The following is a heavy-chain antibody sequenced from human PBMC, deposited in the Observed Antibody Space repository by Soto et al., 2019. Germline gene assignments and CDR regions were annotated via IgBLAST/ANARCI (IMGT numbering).Heavy chain of an antibody. CDR2: IFYLGSS. CDR1: GDSIISSDSY. CDR3: ARHSLALRKNNWFDP. D-gene: IGHD3-3*02. Sequence: SETLSLTCTVSGDSIISSDSYWGWVRQPPGKGLEWIGSIFYLGSSYYNPSLKSRVTMSVDTSKNQFSLRLRSVTAADTALYFCARHSLALRKNNWFDPWGQGIMVTVSS. V-gene: IGHV4-39*01. J-gene: IGHJ5*02.